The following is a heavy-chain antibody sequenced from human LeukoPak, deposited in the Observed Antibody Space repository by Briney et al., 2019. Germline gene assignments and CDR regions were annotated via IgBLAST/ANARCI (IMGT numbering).Heavy chain of an antibody. CDR3: ARAASGWYGNDY. CDR2: INHSGST. CDR1: GGSLSGYY. J-gene: IGHJ4*02. D-gene: IGHD6-19*01. V-gene: IGHV4-34*01. Sequence: SETLSLTCAVYGGSLSGYYWSWIRQPPGKGPEWIGEINHSGSTNYNPSLKSRVTISVDTSKNQFSLKLSSVTAADTAVYYCARAASGWYGNDYWGQGTLVTVSS.